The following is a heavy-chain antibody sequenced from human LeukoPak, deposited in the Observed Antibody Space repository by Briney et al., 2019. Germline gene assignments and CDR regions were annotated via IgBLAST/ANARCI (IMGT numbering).Heavy chain of an antibody. V-gene: IGHV3-7*02. CDR3: AKAAGGATSLFDY. J-gene: IGHJ4*02. D-gene: IGHD1-26*01. CDR1: GFTFSTSW. Sequence: GGSLRLSCLASGFTFSTSWMNWVRQAPGKGLEWVANIKGDGSVQSYVDSVKGRFTISRDNAKNSLFLEMNSLRAEDTAVYYCAKAAGGATSLFDYWGQGTLVTVSS. CDR2: IKGDGSVQ.